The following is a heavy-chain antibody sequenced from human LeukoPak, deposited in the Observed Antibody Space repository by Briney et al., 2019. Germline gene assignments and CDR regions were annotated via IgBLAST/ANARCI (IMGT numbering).Heavy chain of an antibody. J-gene: IGHJ5*02. CDR1: GFPFSTQSMN. Sequence: GSLRLSCVASGFPFSTQSMNWVRQPPGKGLEWIGSIYYSGSTYYNPSLKSRVTISVDTSKNQFSLKLSSVTAADTAVYYCTRLNPYYYDSSGYQIAWFDPWGQGTLVTVSS. V-gene: IGHV4-39*01. CDR3: TRLNPYYYDSSGYQIAWFDP. D-gene: IGHD3-22*01. CDR2: IYYSGST.